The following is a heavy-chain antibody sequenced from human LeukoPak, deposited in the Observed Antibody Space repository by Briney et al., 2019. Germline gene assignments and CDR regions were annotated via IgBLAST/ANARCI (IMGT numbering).Heavy chain of an antibody. J-gene: IGHJ5*02. CDR2: INHSGST. D-gene: IGHD6-13*01. V-gene: IGHV4-34*01. Sequence: PSETLSLTCAVYGGSFSGYYWSWIRQPPGKGLEWIGEINHSGSTNYNPSLESRVTISVDTSKNQFSLKLSSVTAADTAVYYCARAAVRAAAGTNWFDPWGQGTLVTVSS. CDR1: GGSFSGYY. CDR3: ARAAVRAAAGTNWFDP.